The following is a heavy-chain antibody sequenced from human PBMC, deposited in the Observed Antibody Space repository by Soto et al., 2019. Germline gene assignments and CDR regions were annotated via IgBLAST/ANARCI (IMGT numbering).Heavy chain of an antibody. Sequence: QVQLVESGGGVVQPGRSLRLSCAASGFTFSSYAMHWVRQAPGKGLEWVAGISYDGRNKYYADSVKGRFTISRDNPKNTLYLQMNSLRAEESAVYYRARDLRRGYLAGYYYSGIDVWGQGTTVTVSS. CDR1: GFTFSSYA. V-gene: IGHV3-30*04. CDR3: ARDLRRGYLAGYYYSGIDV. CDR2: ISYDGRNK. D-gene: IGHD1-26*01. J-gene: IGHJ6*02.